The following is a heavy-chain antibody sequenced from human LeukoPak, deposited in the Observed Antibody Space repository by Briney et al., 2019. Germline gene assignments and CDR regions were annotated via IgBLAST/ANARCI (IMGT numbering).Heavy chain of an antibody. J-gene: IGHJ6*03. V-gene: IGHV4-59*01. CDR2: IYYSGST. D-gene: IGHD3-22*01. CDR3: TRGSIAYYYMDV. Sequence: PSETLSLTCTVSSGSFSPYYWSWIRQPPGKGLEWIGYIYYSGSTNYNPSLKSRVTISVDTSKNQFSLKLSSVTAADTAVYYCTRGSIAYYYMDVWGKGTTVTISS. CDR1: SGSFSPYY.